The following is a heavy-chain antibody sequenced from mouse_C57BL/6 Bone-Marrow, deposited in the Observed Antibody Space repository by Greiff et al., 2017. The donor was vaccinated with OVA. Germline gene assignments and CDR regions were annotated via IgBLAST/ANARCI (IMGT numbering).Heavy chain of an antibody. J-gene: IGHJ3*01. CDR1: GFTFSSYA. CDR3: ARDRGTTVVAPNLAY. V-gene: IGHV5-4*01. CDR2: ISDGGSYT. D-gene: IGHD1-1*01. Sequence: EVKLVESGGGLVKPGGSLKLSCAASGFTFSSYAMSWVRQTPEKRLEWVATISDGGSYTYYPDNVKGRFTISRDNAKNNLYLQMSHLKSEDTAMYYGARDRGTTVVAPNLAYWGQGTLVTVSA.